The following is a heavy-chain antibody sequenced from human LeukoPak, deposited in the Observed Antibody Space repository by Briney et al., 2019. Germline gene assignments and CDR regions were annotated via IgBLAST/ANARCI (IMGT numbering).Heavy chain of an antibody. CDR2: IWYDGSNK. Sequence: GRSLRLSCAASGFTFSSYGMHWVRQAPGKGLEWVAVIWYDGSNKYYADSVKGRFTISRDNSKNTLYPQMNSLRAEDTAVYYCARDQTRRLRFLEWLLGAYGMDVWGQGTTVTVSS. D-gene: IGHD3-3*01. J-gene: IGHJ6*02. V-gene: IGHV3-33*01. CDR3: ARDQTRRLRFLEWLLGAYGMDV. CDR1: GFTFSSYG.